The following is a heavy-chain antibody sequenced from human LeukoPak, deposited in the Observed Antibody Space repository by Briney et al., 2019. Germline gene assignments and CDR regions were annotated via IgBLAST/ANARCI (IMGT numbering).Heavy chain of an antibody. Sequence: SETLSLTCTVSGGSISSYYWSWIRQPPGKGLEWIGYIYYSGSTNYNPSLKSRVTISVDTSKNQFSLKLSSVTAVDTAVYYCAREVGAVDYWGQGTLVTVSS. D-gene: IGHD1-26*01. CDR1: GGSISSYY. CDR3: AREVGAVDY. J-gene: IGHJ4*02. V-gene: IGHV4-59*01. CDR2: IYYSGST.